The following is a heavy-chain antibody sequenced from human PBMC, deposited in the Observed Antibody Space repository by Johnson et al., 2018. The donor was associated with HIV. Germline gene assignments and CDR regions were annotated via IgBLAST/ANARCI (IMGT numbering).Heavy chain of an antibody. D-gene: IGHD3-10*01. J-gene: IGHJ3*02. CDR1: GFTFSSYA. CDR3: AGGFYYGSGSYHGACDI. CDR2: ISGSGGST. Sequence: VQLVESGGGLVQPGGSLRLSCAASGFTFSSYAMSWVRQAPGQGLAWVSAISGSGGSTYYAAYVRGRFTLSRDHSKNSLFLQMNSRRAEDTAVYYCAGGFYYGSGSYHGACDIWGQGTMVTVSS. V-gene: IGHV3-23*04.